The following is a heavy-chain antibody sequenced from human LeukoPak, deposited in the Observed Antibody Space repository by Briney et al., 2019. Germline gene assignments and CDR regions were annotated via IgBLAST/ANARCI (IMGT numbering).Heavy chain of an antibody. CDR2: IYHSGST. Sequence: SETLSLTCTVSGYSISSGYYWGWIRQPPGKGLEWIGSIYHSGSTYYNPSLKSRITISVDTSKNQFSLKTSSVTAADTAFYYCARDGGGYSSSWYNWFDPWGQGTLVTVSS. CDR1: GYSISSGYY. V-gene: IGHV4-38-2*02. J-gene: IGHJ5*02. CDR3: ARDGGGYSSSWYNWFDP. D-gene: IGHD6-13*01.